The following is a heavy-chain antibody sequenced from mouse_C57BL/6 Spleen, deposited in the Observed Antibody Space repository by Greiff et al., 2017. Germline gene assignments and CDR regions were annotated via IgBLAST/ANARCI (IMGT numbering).Heavy chain of an antibody. J-gene: IGHJ2*01. D-gene: IGHD2-3*01. Sequence: EVKVVESAGGSVQSGGSMQLSCVASGLTFSNSWMNSVRQSPEKGLEWVPPIRLTSDNYATPYAESVKGRFTISRDDSKSSVYLQMNNLRAEDTGIYYCTGPRIIYDGQYYFDGWGQGSTLTGAS. CDR3: TGPRIIYDGQYYFDG. CDR2: IRLTSDNYAT. V-gene: IGHV6-3*01. CDR1: GLTFSNSW.